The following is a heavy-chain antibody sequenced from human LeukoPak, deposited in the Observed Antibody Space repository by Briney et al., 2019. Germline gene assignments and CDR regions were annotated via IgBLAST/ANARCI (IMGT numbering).Heavy chain of an antibody. CDR3: ARRSSSWYSKIDS. CDR1: GGSISSSYYY. Sequence: SETLSLTCTVSGGSISSSYYYWGWIRQPPGKGLEWIGNIYYSGSTYYNPSLKSRVTISEDTSKNQFSLKLSSVTAADTAVYYCARRSSSWYSKIDSWGQGTLVTVSS. CDR2: IYYSGST. J-gene: IGHJ4*02. V-gene: IGHV4-39*01. D-gene: IGHD6-13*01.